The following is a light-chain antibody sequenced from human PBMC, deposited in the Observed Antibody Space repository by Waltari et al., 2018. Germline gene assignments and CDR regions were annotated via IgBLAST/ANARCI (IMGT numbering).Light chain of an antibody. J-gene: IGKJ5*01. CDR2: KAS. CDR1: QNIRDW. V-gene: IGKV1-5*03. CDR3: QQYDSYSPIT. Sequence: DIQMTQSPSTLSASVGDTVTITCRASQNIRDWLAWPQQKPGKAPTLLIYKASNSESGVQTRVSGSGSGTEFTLTITSLQPDDFATYYCQQYDSYSPITFGQGTRLEIK.